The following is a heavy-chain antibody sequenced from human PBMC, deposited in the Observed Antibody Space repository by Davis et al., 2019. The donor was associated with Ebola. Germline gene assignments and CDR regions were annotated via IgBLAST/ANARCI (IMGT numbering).Heavy chain of an antibody. V-gene: IGHV1-18*01. D-gene: IGHD1-20*01. CDR3: ARFGPGLSGNWNRRRDYYYYGMDV. CDR1: GYTFTSYD. Sequence: AASVKVSCKASGYTFTSYDISWVRQAPGQGLEWMGWISAYNGNTNYAQKLQGRVTMTTDTSTSTAYMELRSLRSEDTAVYYCARFGPGLSGNWNRRRDYYYYGMDVWGQGTTVTVSS. J-gene: IGHJ6*02. CDR2: ISAYNGNT.